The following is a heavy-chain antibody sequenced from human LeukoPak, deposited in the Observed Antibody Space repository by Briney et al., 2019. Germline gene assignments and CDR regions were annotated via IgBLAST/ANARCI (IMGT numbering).Heavy chain of an antibody. CDR2: INPYNGNT. D-gene: IGHD3-16*01. CDR1: GYTFPTYA. CDR3: AVSDPGGSFDY. J-gene: IGHJ4*02. V-gene: IGHV1-18*01. Sequence: ASVTVSCTASGYTFPTYAISWVRQAPGQGLEWMGWINPYNGNTNYAQNLQGRVTMTTDTSTSTAYMELRNLRSDDTAVYYCAVSDPGGSFDYWGQGTLVTVSS.